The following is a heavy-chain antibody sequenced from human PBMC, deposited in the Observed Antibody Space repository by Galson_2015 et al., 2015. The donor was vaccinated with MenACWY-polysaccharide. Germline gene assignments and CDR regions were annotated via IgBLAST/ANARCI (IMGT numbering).Heavy chain of an antibody. CDR1: GHTFNSYA. CDR3: ASSRNYYGSQNSYSTLFY. J-gene: IGHJ4*02. Sequence: SVKVSCKASGHTFNSYAINWVRQAPGQGLEWMGWISVYNGDTKYARSLQGRVTMTTDTSTSTAYMELRSLRSGDTALYFCASSRNYYGSQNSYSTLFYWGQGTLVSVSS. CDR2: ISVYNGDT. D-gene: IGHD3-10*01. V-gene: IGHV1-18*01.